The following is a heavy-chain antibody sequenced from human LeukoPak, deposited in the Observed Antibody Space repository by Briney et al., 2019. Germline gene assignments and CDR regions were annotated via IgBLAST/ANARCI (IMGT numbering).Heavy chain of an antibody. Sequence: SETLSLTCTVSGGSISSSSYYWGWIRQPPGKGLEWIGSIYYSGSTYYNPSLKGRVTMSVDRSKNQFSLKLSSVTAADTAVYYCAREGISSNWFDPWGQGTLVTVSS. J-gene: IGHJ5*02. CDR3: AREGISSNWFDP. D-gene: IGHD2-15*01. V-gene: IGHV4-39*07. CDR2: IYYSGST. CDR1: GGSISSSSYY.